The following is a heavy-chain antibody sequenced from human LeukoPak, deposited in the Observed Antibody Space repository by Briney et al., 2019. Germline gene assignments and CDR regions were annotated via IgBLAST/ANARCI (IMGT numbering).Heavy chain of an antibody. J-gene: IGHJ6*02. CDR1: GFTFSSYS. CDR2: ISSSSSYI. CDR3: ARDRSYDFWSGYYIGYYYGMDV. D-gene: IGHD3-3*01. Sequence: GGSLRLSCAASGFTFSSYSMNWVCQAPGKGLGWVSSISSSSSYIYYADSVKGRFTISRDNAKNSLYLQMNSLRAEDTAVYYCARDRSYDFWSGYYIGYYYGMDVWGQGTTVTVPS. V-gene: IGHV3-21*01.